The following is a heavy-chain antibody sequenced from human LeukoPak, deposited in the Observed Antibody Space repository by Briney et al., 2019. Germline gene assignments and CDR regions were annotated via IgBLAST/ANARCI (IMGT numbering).Heavy chain of an antibody. V-gene: IGHV3-48*01. CDR2: ISSSSTTI. CDR1: RFTFSTYG. J-gene: IGHJ3*02. Sequence: GGSLRLSCAASRFTFSTYGMIWVRQAPGKGLEWVSYISSSSTTITYADSVKGRFTISRDNAKNSLYLQMDSLRVEDTALYYCAREAPAFDIWGQGTMVTISS. CDR3: AREAPAFDI.